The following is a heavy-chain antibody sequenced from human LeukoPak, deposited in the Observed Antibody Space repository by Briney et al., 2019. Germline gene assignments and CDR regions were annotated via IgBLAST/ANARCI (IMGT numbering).Heavy chain of an antibody. CDR2: IKQDGSEK. CDR3: ARKNGLDY. CDR1: GFTFSDYY. V-gene: IGHV3-7*01. J-gene: IGHJ4*02. Sequence: TGGSLRLSCVASGFTFSDYYMSWVRQAPGKGLEWVANIKQDGSEKYYVDSVKGRFTIPRDNAKNSLYLQMNSLRAEDTAVYYCARKNGLDYWGQGTLVTVSS.